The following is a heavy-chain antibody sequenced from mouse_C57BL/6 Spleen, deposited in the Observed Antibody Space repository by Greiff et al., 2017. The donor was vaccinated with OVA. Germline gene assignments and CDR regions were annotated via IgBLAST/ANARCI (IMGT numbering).Heavy chain of an antibody. D-gene: IGHD4-1*01. CDR3: ARAGTGTFAY. V-gene: IGHV1-18*01. Sequence: VQLKESGPELVKPGASVKIPCKASGYTFTDYNMDWVKQSHGKSLEWIGDINPNNGGTIYNQKFKGKATLTVDKSSSTAYMELRSLTSEDTAVYYCARAGTGTFAYWGQGTLVTVSA. J-gene: IGHJ3*01. CDR1: GYTFTDYN. CDR2: INPNNGGT.